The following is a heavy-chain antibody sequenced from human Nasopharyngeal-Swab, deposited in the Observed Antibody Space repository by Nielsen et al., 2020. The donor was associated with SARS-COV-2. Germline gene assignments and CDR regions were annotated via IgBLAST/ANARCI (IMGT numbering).Heavy chain of an antibody. CDR1: GYTFTGYY. CDR2: INPNSGGT. CDR3: ARDHGPYYYYGMDV. J-gene: IGHJ6*02. Sequence: ASVKVSCKASGYTFTGYYMPWVRQAPGQGLEWMGRINPNSGGTNYAQKFQGRVTMTRDTSISTAYMELSRLRSDDTAVYYCARDHGPYYYYGMDVWGQGTTVTVSS. V-gene: IGHV1-2*06.